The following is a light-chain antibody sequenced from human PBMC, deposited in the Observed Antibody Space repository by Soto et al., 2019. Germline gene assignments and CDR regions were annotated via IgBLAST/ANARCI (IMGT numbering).Light chain of an antibody. Sequence: QSVLNQPSSGVGSPGKSITLSFTGTSQVVGSYNLVSWYQQHPGKAPKLMIYEVSKRPSGVSNRFSGSKSGNTASLTISGLQAEDEADYYCCSYAGSSTSVFGTGKKVTVL. CDR3: CSYAGSSTSV. CDR2: EVS. CDR1: SQVVGSYNL. V-gene: IGLV2-23*02. J-gene: IGLJ1*01.